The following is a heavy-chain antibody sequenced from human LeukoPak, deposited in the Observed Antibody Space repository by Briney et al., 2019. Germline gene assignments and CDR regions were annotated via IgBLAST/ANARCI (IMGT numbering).Heavy chain of an antibody. V-gene: IGHV4-31*03. CDR2: IYYSGST. CDR3: ARGRRDYDSSGYYFDY. J-gene: IGHJ4*02. D-gene: IGHD3-22*01. Sequence: PSQTLSLTCSVSGGSISSSAYHWSWFRQHPGKGLERIGYIYYSGSTYYNPSLKSRVTISVDTSKNQFSLKLSSVTAADTAVYYCARGRRDYDSSGYYFDYWGQGTLVTVSS. CDR1: GGSISSSAYH.